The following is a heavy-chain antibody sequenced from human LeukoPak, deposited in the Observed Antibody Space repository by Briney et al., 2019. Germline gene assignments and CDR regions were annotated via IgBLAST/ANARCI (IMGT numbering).Heavy chain of an antibody. Sequence: PSETVSHTCAVYGGSFSGYYWSWSRQPPGKGLEWIGEINHSGSTNYNPSLKSRVTISVDTSKNQFSLKLSSVTAADTAVYYCARDESPRDYGDYSNWFDPWGQGTLVTVSS. J-gene: IGHJ5*02. CDR2: INHSGST. CDR1: GGSFSGYY. CDR3: ARDESPRDYGDYSNWFDP. D-gene: IGHD4-17*01. V-gene: IGHV4-34*01.